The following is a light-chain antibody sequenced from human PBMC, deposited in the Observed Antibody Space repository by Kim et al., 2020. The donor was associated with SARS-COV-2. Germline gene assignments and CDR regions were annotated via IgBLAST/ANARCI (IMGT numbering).Light chain of an antibody. CDR2: QDT. Sequence: VSPGQTASITCSGNKLGDKYACWFQQKSGPSPILVIYQDTMRPSGIPERFSGSNSGNTATLTISGTQAMDEAEYYCQAWDSGTAVFGGGTQLTVL. V-gene: IGLV3-1*01. CDR3: QAWDSGTAV. J-gene: IGLJ3*02. CDR1: KLGDKY.